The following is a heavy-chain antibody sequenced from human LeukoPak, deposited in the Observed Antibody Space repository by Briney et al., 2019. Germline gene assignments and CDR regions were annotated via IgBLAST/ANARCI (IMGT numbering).Heavy chain of an antibody. V-gene: IGHV4-34*01. CDR2: INHSGST. Sequence: PSETLSLTCAVYGGSFSGYYWNWIRQPPGKGLEWIGEINHSGSTNYNPSLKSRVTISVDTSKNQFSLKLSSVTAADTAVYYCARRSHYYDSSGYYSVLYWFDPWGQGTLVTVSS. D-gene: IGHD3-22*01. CDR3: ARRSHYYDSSGYYSVLYWFDP. J-gene: IGHJ5*02. CDR1: GGSFSGYY.